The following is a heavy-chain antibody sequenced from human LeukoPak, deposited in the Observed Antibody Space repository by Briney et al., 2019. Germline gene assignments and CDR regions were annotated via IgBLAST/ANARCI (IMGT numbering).Heavy chain of an antibody. CDR3: AKSMTLQWRGFFDL. V-gene: IGHV3-23*01. Sequence: GGSLRLSCAASGFTFSTYAMSWVCQAPGKGLEWVSTISDSGANTYYADSVRGRFTISRDNSKNTLHLQKNSLRADDTAIYYCAKSMTLQWRGFFDLWGRGTHVTVSS. CDR1: GFTFSTYA. CDR2: ISDSGANT. J-gene: IGHJ2*01. D-gene: IGHD6-19*01.